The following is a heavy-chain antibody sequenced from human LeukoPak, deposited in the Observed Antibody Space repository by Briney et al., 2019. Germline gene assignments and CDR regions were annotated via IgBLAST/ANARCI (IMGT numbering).Heavy chain of an antibody. Sequence: ASVKVSCKASGYTFTSYYMHWVRQAPGQGLEWMGIINPSGGSTSYAQKFQGRVTMTRDTSTSTVYMELSSLRSEDTAVYYCARDTFRSLAVPYGMDVWGQGTTVTVSS. J-gene: IGHJ6*02. CDR1: GYTFTSYY. CDR2: INPSGGST. V-gene: IGHV1-46*01. CDR3: ARDTFRSLAVPYGMDV. D-gene: IGHD1-1*01.